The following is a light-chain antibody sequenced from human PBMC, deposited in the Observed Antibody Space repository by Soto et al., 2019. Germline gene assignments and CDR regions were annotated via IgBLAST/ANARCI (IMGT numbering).Light chain of an antibody. J-gene: IGKJ5*01. V-gene: IGKV3-11*01. CDR1: QSVSSY. Sequence: EIVLTQSPATLSLSPGERATLSCRASQSVSSYLAWYQQKPGQAPRLLIYAASNRATDIPARFSGSGSGTDFTNTISSLEPEDFAVYYCQQRSNWPPIAFGQGTRLEIK. CDR2: AAS. CDR3: QQRSNWPPIA.